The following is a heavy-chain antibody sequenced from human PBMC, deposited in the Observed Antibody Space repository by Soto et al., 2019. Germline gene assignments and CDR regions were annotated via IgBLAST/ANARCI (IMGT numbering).Heavy chain of an antibody. J-gene: IGHJ3*02. CDR2: IIPILGIA. CDR1: GGTFSSYT. D-gene: IGHD2-15*01. V-gene: IGHV1-69*02. Sequence: GASVKVSCKASGGTFSSYTISWVRQAPGQGLEWMGRIIPILGIANYAQKFQGRVTITADKSTSTAYMELSSLRSEDTAVYYCAIVQPPDDIVVVVAPRDDAFDIWGQGTMVTVSS. CDR3: AIVQPPDDIVVVVAPRDDAFDI.